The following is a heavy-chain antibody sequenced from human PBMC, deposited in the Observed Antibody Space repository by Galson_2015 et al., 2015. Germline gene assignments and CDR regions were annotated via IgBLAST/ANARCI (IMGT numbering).Heavy chain of an antibody. Sequence: SLRLSCAASGFTFSNYGMHWVRQAPGKGLEWVAIIWYDGNNKYYTDSVKGRFTISRDNSKNTLYLQMNSLRAEDTAVYYCARERTSNLRDFDYWGQGTLVTVSS. CDR3: ARERTSNLRDFDY. V-gene: IGHV3-33*01. CDR2: IWYDGNNK. D-gene: IGHD1/OR15-1a*01. J-gene: IGHJ4*02. CDR1: GFTFSNYG.